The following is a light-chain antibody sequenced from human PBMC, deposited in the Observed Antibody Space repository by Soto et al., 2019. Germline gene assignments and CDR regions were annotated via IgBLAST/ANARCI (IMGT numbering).Light chain of an antibody. CDR3: SSYPSSSPNV. CDR1: SSDVGGYNY. V-gene: IGLV2-14*01. CDR2: EVS. Sequence: QSVLTQPASVSGSPGQSITISCTGTSSDVGGYNYVSWYQQHPGKAPKLMIYEVSNRPSGVSNRFSGSKSGNTASLTISGLQAEDEADYYCSSYPSSSPNVFGTGTKLTVL. J-gene: IGLJ1*01.